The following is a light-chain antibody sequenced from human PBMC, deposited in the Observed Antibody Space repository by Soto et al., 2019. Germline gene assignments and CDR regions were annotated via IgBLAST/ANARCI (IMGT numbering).Light chain of an antibody. CDR2: KAS. Sequence: DIQMTQSPSTLSASVGDRVTIACRASQTISSSWLAWYQQKPGKAPKVLIYKASTLESGVPSRFSGSGSGTDFTLTISSLQPEDFATYYCQQSYSTLTFGPGTKVDIK. CDR3: QQSYSTLT. V-gene: IGKV1-5*03. J-gene: IGKJ3*01. CDR1: QTISSSW.